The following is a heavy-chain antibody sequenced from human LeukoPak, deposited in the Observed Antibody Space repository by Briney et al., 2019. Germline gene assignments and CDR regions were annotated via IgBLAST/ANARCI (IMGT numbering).Heavy chain of an antibody. D-gene: IGHD5-24*01. V-gene: IGHV4-59*01. Sequence: SETLSLTCTVSGGSISSDYWSWIRQPPGKGLEWIAYMSYSGSTNYNPSLKSRVTISVDTSKNQFSLKLSSVTAADTAVYYCAAFGDGYNIDYWGQGTLVTASS. J-gene: IGHJ4*02. CDR3: AAFGDGYNIDY. CDR2: MSYSGST. CDR1: GGSISSDY.